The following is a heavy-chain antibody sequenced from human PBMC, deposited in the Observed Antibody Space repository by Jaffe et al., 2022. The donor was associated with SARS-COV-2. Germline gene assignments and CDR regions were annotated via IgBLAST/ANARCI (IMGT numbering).Heavy chain of an antibody. Sequence: QVQLQQWGAGLLKPSETLSLTCAVYGGSFSGYYWSWIRQPPGKGLEWIGEINHSGSTNYNPSLKSRVTISVDTSKNQFSLKLSSVTAADTAVYYCARFRPGVTPNDAFDIWGQGTMVTVSS. CDR3: ARFRPGVTPNDAFDI. J-gene: IGHJ3*02. V-gene: IGHV4-34*01. D-gene: IGHD3-10*01. CDR1: GGSFSGYY. CDR2: INHSGST.